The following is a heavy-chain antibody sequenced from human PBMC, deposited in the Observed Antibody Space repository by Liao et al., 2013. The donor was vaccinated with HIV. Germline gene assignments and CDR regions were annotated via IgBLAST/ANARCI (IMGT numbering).Heavy chain of an antibody. CDR2: ISTSGTT. CDR1: GGSISSNY. CDR3: ARELTGYRPLDY. J-gene: IGHJ4*02. D-gene: IGHD3-9*01. Sequence: QVQLQESGPGLVKPSETLSLTCTVSGGSISSNYWSWIRQPAGKGLEWIGRISTSGTTNYNPSLKSRVSMSVDTPKNQFSLKLSSVTAADTALYFCARELTGYRPLDYWGPEFGHCLL. V-gene: IGHV4-4*07.